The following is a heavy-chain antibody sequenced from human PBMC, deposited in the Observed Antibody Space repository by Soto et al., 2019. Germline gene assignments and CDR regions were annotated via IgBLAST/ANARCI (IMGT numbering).Heavy chain of an antibody. J-gene: IGHJ6*03. CDR3: ARGCFGPDV. D-gene: IGHD3-10*01. CDR1: EFTFSGRS. V-gene: IGHV3-74*01. Sequence: EVQLVKSGGGLVHPGGSLRLSCAASEFTFSGRSVHWVRQAPGKGLVWVSGIDKVGTDSTYADSVKGRFTSSRDNAKNTVYLQMNSLRVEDTAVYYRARGCFGPDVWGKGTMVTVSS. CDR2: IDKVGTDS.